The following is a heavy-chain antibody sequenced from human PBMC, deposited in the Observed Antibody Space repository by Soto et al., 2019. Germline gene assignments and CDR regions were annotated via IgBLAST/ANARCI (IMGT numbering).Heavy chain of an antibody. CDR2: IKQRGST. J-gene: IGHJ4*02. Sequence: QVQLQQWGAGLLKPSETLSLTCAVYGGSFSGYYWSWIRQPPGKGLERIGEIKQRGSTNYNPSLKSRVTISVDTSKNPFSLKLSSVTAADTAVYYCARTYSSSWSPFDYWGQGTLVTVSS. CDR1: GGSFSGYY. V-gene: IGHV4-34*01. CDR3: ARTYSSSWSPFDY. D-gene: IGHD6-13*01.